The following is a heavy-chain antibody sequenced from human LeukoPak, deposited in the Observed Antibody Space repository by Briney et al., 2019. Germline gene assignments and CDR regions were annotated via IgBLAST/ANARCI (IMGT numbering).Heavy chain of an antibody. Sequence: ASVKVSCKVSGYTLTELSMHWVRQAPGKGLEWMGGYDPEDGETIYAQKFQGRVTMTRDTSTSTVYMELSSLRSEDTAVYYCARANFYDSSGRYFYCGMDVWGQGTTVTVSS. D-gene: IGHD3-22*01. CDR1: GYTLTELS. J-gene: IGHJ6*02. CDR3: ARANFYDSSGRYFYCGMDV. V-gene: IGHV1-24*01. CDR2: YDPEDGET.